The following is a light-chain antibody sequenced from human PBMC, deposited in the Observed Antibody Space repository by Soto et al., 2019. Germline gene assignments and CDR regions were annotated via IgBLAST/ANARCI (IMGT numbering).Light chain of an antibody. V-gene: IGKV3-15*01. CDR1: QSVSSN. CDR3: QRYNNWPLT. J-gene: IGKJ4*01. Sequence: EIVLTQAPGTLSLSPGEGATLSCRASQSVSSNYLAWYQQKPGQTPRLLIYGASTRATGVPARFSGSGSGTEFTLTINSLQSEDFAVYYCQRYNNWPLTFGGGTKVDIK. CDR2: GAS.